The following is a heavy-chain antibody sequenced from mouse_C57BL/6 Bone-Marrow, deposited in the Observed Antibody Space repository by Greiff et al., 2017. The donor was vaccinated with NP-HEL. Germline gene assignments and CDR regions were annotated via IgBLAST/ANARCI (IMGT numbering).Heavy chain of an antibody. CDR3: ARKAQVYYYAMDY. CDR2: INPSNGGT. J-gene: IGHJ4*01. D-gene: IGHD3-2*02. CDR1: GYNFTSYW. Sequence: QVQLQQPGTELVKPGASVKLSCKASGYNFTSYWMHWVKQRPGQGLEWIGNINPSNGGTNYNEKFKSKATLTVDKSSNTAYMQLSSLTSEDSAVDFCARKAQVYYYAMDYWGQGTSVTVSS. V-gene: IGHV1-53*01.